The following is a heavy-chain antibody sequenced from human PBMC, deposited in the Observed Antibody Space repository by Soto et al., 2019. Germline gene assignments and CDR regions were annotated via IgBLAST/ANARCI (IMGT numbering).Heavy chain of an antibody. CDR3: ARDPNDSSEWGGFDI. CDR2: IIPIFGTA. CDR1: GGTFSSYA. J-gene: IGHJ3*02. D-gene: IGHD3-22*01. V-gene: IGHV1-69*13. Sequence: SVKVSCKASGGTFSSYATSWVRQAPGQGLEWMGGIIPIFGTANYAQKFQGRVTITADESTSTAYMELSSLRSEDTAVYYCARDPNDSSEWGGFDIWGQGTMVTVSS.